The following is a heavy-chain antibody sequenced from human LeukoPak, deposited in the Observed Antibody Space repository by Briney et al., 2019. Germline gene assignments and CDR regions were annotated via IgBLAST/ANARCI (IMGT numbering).Heavy chain of an antibody. J-gene: IGHJ4*02. CDR3: AKVRDYYDSSGYYLGDYYFDY. Sequence: GGSLRLSCAASGFTFSSYAMSWVRQAPGKGLEWVSAISGSGGSTYYADSVKGRFTISRDNSKNTLYLQMNSLRAEDTAVYYCAKVRDYYDSSGYYLGDYYFDYWGQGTLVTVSS. CDR1: GFTFSSYA. D-gene: IGHD3-22*01. V-gene: IGHV3-23*01. CDR2: ISGSGGST.